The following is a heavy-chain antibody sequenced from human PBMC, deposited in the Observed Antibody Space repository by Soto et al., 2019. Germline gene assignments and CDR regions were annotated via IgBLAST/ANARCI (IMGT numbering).Heavy chain of an antibody. J-gene: IGHJ4*02. CDR2: IYYSGST. V-gene: IGHV4-59*01. CDR1: GGSISSYY. CDR3: ARRSSQQLEAYFDY. D-gene: IGHD6-13*01. Sequence: SETLSLTCTVSGGSISSYYWSWIRQPPGKGLEWIGHIYYSGSTNYNPSLKSRVTISVDTSKNQFSLKLSSVTAADTAVYYCARRSSQQLEAYFDYWGQGTLVTVSS.